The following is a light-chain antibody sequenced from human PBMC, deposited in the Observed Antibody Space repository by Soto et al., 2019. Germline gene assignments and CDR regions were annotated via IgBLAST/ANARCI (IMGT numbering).Light chain of an antibody. J-gene: IGLJ2*01. CDR1: SSDVGGYNY. CDR2: EVS. CDR3: SSFASNNNLV. V-gene: IGLV2-8*01. Sequence: QSALTQPPSASGSPGQSVTISCTGTSSDVGGYNYVSWYQQYPGKAPKLMISEVSKRPSGVPDRFSGSKSGNTASLTVSGLQAEDEADYYSSSFASNNNLVFGGGTKLTVL.